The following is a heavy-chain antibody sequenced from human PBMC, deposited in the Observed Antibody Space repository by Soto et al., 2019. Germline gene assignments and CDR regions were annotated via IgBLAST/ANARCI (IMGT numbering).Heavy chain of an antibody. CDR1: GYTFTSYA. Sequence: QVQLVQSGAEVKKPGASVKVSCKASGYTFTSYAMHWVRQAPGQRLEWMGWINAGNGNTKYSQKFQGRVTITRDTSASTAYRELSSLRSEDTAVYYCARPKQLGGCGRFDPWGQGTLVTVSS. CDR3: ARPKQLGGCGRFDP. CDR2: INAGNGNT. V-gene: IGHV1-3*01. D-gene: IGHD6-6*01. J-gene: IGHJ5*02.